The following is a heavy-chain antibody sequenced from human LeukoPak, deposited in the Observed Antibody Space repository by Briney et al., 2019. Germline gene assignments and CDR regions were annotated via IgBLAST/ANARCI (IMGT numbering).Heavy chain of an antibody. CDR2: INPNSGGT. V-gene: IGHV1-2*02. J-gene: IGHJ5*02. CDR3: ARVTTSLWTGFDP. D-gene: IGHD3/OR15-3a*01. Sequence: ASVKVSCKASGYTFTGYYMHWVRQAPGQGLEWMGWINPNSGGTNYAQKFQGRVTMTRDTSISTAYMELSRLRSDDTAVYFCARVTTSLWTGFDPWGQGTLVTVSS. CDR1: GYTFTGYY.